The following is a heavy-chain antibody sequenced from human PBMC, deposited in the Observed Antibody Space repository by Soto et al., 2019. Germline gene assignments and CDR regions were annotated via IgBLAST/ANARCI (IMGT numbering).Heavy chain of an antibody. Sequence: GGSLRLSCAASGFTFSDYYMSWIRQAPGKGLEWVSYISSSSSYTNYADSVKGRFTISRDNAKNSLYLQMNSLRAEDTAVYYCARLEPEGVRGLDYWGQGTLVTVSS. J-gene: IGHJ4*02. CDR1: GFTFSDYY. CDR3: ARLEPEGVRGLDY. D-gene: IGHD3-3*01. V-gene: IGHV3-11*06. CDR2: ISSSSSYT.